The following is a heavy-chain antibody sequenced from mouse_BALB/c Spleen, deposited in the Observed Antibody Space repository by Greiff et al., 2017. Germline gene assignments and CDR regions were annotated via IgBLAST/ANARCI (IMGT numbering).Heavy chain of an antibody. Sequence: VQLQQSGAELMKPGASVKISCKATGYTFSSYWIEWVKQRPGHGLEWIGEILPGSGSTNYNEKFKGKATFTADTSSNTAYMQLSSLTSEDSAVYYCARGGGDYGISSVYFDYWGQGTTLTVSS. CDR1: GYTFSSYW. J-gene: IGHJ2*01. CDR3: ARGGGDYGISSVYFDY. CDR2: ILPGSGST. D-gene: IGHD1-1*01. V-gene: IGHV1-9*01.